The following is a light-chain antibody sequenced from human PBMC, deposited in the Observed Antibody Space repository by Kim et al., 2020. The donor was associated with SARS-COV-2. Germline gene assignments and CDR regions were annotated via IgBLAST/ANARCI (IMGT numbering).Light chain of an antibody. Sequence: QTATLTCPGNSNNVGNRGAAWLQQHQGHPPKLLSYRNNNRPSGISERLSASRSGNTASLTITGLQPEDEADYYCSAWDSSLSAWVFGGGTQLTVL. V-gene: IGLV10-54*01. CDR3: SAWDSSLSAWV. J-gene: IGLJ3*02. CDR2: RNN. CDR1: SNNVGNRG.